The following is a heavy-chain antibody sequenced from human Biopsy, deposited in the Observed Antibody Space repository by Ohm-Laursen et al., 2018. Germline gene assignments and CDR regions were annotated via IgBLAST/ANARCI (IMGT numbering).Heavy chain of an antibody. J-gene: IGHJ4*02. CDR3: ARHSIGSGRDF. Sequence: SETLSLTCTVSGGSISNNINYWGWIRQPLGKGLEWLGSIYHSGITYHNPSLKSRVTISVDTSKNQFSLNLISVTAADTAVYYCARHSIGSGRDFWGQGTLVTVSS. CDR1: GGSISNNINY. CDR2: IYHSGIT. V-gene: IGHV4-39*01. D-gene: IGHD3-10*01.